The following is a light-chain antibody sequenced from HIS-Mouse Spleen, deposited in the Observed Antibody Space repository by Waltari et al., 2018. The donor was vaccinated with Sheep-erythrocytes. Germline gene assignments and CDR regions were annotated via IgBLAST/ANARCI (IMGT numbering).Light chain of an antibody. CDR3: CSYAGSSTPWV. CDR2: EGS. V-gene: IGLV2-23*01. J-gene: IGLJ3*02. Sequence: QSALTQPASVSGSPGQSITISCPGTSSDVGSYNLVSWYQQHPGKAPKLMIYEGSKRPSGVSNRFSGSKSGNTASLTISGLQREDEADYYCCSYAGSSTPWVFGGGTKLTVL. CDR1: SSDVGSYNL.